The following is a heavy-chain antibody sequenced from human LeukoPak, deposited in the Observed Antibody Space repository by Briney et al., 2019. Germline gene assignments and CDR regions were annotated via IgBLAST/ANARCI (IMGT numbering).Heavy chain of an antibody. D-gene: IGHD2-15*01. V-gene: IGHV4-59*06. J-gene: IGHJ3*02. Sequence: PSETLSLTCTVSGGSISSYYWSWIRQHPGKGLEWIGYIYYSGSTYYNPSLKSRVTISVDTSKNQFSLKLSSVTAADTAVYYCAREGDGSGGSYPHAFDIWGQGTMVTVSS. CDR3: AREGDGSGGSYPHAFDI. CDR2: IYYSGST. CDR1: GGSISSYY.